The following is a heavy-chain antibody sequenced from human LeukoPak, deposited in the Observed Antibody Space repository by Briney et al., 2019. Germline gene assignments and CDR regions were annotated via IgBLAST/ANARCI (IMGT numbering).Heavy chain of an antibody. Sequence: ASVKVSCKASGYTFTSYGISWVRQAPGQGLEWMGWISSYNGNTNYAQKLQGRVTMSTDTSTGTAYMELRSLRSDDTAVYYCARVGSSSWPVDYWGQGTLVTVSS. CDR1: GYTFTSYG. CDR3: ARVGSSSWPVDY. CDR2: ISSYNGNT. J-gene: IGHJ4*02. V-gene: IGHV1-18*01. D-gene: IGHD6-13*01.